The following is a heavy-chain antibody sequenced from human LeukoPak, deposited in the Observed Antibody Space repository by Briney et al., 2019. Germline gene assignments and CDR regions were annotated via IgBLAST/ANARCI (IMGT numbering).Heavy chain of an antibody. J-gene: IGHJ4*02. CDR3: ARGVRRVAATYYFDY. D-gene: IGHD2-15*01. CDR1: GGSISSYY. CDR2: IYYSGST. V-gene: IGHV4-59*01. Sequence: SETLSLTCTVSGGSISSYYWSWIRQPPGKGLEWIGYIYYSGSTNYNPSLKSRVTISVDTTKNQFSLKLSSVTAADTAVYYCARGVRRVAATYYFDYWGQGTLVTVSS.